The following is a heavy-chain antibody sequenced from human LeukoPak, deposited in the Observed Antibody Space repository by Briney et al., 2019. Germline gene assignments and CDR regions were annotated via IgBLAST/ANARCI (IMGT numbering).Heavy chain of an antibody. V-gene: IGHV5-51*01. CDR2: IYPGDSDT. Sequence: KISCKGSGYSFTSYWIGWVRQMPGKGLEWMGIIYPGDSDTRYSPSFQGQVTISADKSISTAYLQWSSLKASDTAMYYCARQYSSSWYGDYYYYYMDVWGKGTTVTISS. J-gene: IGHJ6*03. D-gene: IGHD6-13*01. CDR3: ARQYSSSWYGDYYYYYMDV. CDR1: GYSFTSYW.